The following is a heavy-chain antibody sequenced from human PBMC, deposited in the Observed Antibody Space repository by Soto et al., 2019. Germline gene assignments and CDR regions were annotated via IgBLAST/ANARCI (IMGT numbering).Heavy chain of an antibody. D-gene: IGHD2-2*01. CDR2: INHSGST. CDR1: GGSFSGYY. Sequence: SETLSLTCAVYGGSFSGYYWSWIRQPPGKGLEWIGEINHSGSTNYNPSLKSRVTISVDTSKNQFSLKLSSVTAADTAVYYCARGPGYCSSTSCYVYYMDVWGKGTTVNRLL. J-gene: IGHJ6*03. CDR3: ARGPGYCSSTSCYVYYMDV. V-gene: IGHV4-34*01.